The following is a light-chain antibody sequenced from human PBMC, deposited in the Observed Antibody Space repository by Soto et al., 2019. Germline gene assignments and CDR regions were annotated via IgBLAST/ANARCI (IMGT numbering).Light chain of an antibody. Sequence: EIVMTQSPATLSVSPGERATLSCRASQSISNKLAWYQQKPGQAPRLLIYGASTRATDIPARFSGSGSGTEFTLTISSLQSEDFAVDYCQQYNNWPPWTFGQGTKV. CDR2: GAS. V-gene: IGKV3-15*01. CDR1: QSISNK. J-gene: IGKJ1*01. CDR3: QQYNNWPPWT.